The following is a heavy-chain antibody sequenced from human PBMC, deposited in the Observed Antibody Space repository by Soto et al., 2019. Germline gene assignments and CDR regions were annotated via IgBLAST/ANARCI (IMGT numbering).Heavy chain of an antibody. CDR1: GFSFSSYA. CDR3: ARDIYRSDYFVKWFEP. V-gene: IGHV3-30-3*01. J-gene: IGHJ5*02. Sequence: QVRLVESGGGVVQPGRSLRLSCTASGFSFSSYAMYWFRQPPGKGLEWVAVISHDGINKHYADAVKGRVTVSRDNSNHSLDLQLNSRRGEDTAMYYCARDIYRSDYFVKWFEPWGQGTLVTASS. D-gene: IGHD4-17*01. CDR2: ISHDGINK.